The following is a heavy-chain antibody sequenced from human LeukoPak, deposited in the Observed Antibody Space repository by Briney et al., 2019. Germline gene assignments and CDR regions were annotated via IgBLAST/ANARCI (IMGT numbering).Heavy chain of an antibody. CDR2: ISTSGTT. V-gene: IGHV4-4*07. CDR3: ATDMGGGWFDP. D-gene: IGHD1-26*01. CDR1: GGSISSSY. Sequence: SETLSLTCSISGGSISSSYWSWIRQPAGKGLEWIGRISTSGTTNYSPSLKGRLTMSIDTSKKQFSLNLRSVTAADTAIYYCATDMGGGWFDPWGQRALVTVSS. J-gene: IGHJ5*02.